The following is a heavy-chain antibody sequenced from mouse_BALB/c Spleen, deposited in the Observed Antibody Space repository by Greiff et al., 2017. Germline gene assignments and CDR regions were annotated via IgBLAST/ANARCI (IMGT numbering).Heavy chain of an antibody. V-gene: IGHV3-2*02. CDR2: ISYSGST. J-gene: IGHJ3*01. Sequence: DVQLQESGPGLVKPSQSLSLTCTVTGYSITSDYAWNWIRQFPGNKLEWMGYISYSGSTSYNPSLKSRISITRDTSKNQFFLQLNSVTTEDTATYYCARSYDGYSWFAYWGQGTLVTVSA. D-gene: IGHD2-3*01. CDR1: GYSITSDYA. CDR3: ARSYDGYSWFAY.